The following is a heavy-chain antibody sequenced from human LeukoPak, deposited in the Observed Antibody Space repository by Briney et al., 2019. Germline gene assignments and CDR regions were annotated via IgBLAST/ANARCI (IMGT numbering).Heavy chain of an antibody. D-gene: IGHD1-26*01. CDR3: ARDADSSNEWGPFDP. V-gene: IGHV6-1*01. J-gene: IGHJ5*02. Sequence: SETLSLTCVISGDSVSSSASCNWIRQSPSRGLEWLGRTYYRSKWSSEYATSVKSRITINADTSKNQFSLQLDSVIPEDTAVYYCARDADSSNEWGPFDPWGQGILVTVSS. CDR2: TYYRSKWSS. CDR1: GDSVSSSAS.